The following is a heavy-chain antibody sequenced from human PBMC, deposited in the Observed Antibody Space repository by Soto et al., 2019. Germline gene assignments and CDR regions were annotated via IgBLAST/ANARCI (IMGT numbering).Heavy chain of an antibody. V-gene: IGHV1-69*13. D-gene: IGHD3-22*01. CDR2: IIPIFGTA. CDR3: ASLDYYDSSGYPQTSYYLDY. Sequence: SVKVSCKASGGTFSSYAISWVRQAPGQGLEWMGGIIPIFGTANYAQKFQGRVTITADESTSTAYMELSSLRSEDTAVYYCASLDYYDSSGYPQTSYYLDYWGQGTLVTVSS. CDR1: GGTFSSYA. J-gene: IGHJ4*02.